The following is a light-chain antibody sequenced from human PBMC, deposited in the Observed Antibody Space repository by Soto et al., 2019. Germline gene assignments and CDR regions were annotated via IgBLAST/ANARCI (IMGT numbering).Light chain of an antibody. CDR1: SSNIGAGYD. CDR3: QSYDSSLSVWV. J-gene: IGLJ3*02. CDR2: GNS. Sequence: QPVLTQQPSVSGAPGQRVTISCTGSSSNIGAGYDVHWYQQLPGTAPKLLIYGNSNRPSGVPDRFSGSKSGTSASLAITGLQAEDEADYYCQSYDSSLSVWVFGGGTKLTVL. V-gene: IGLV1-40*01.